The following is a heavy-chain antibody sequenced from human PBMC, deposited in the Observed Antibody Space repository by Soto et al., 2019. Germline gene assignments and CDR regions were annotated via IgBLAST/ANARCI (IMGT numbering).Heavy chain of an antibody. V-gene: IGHV1-46*03. CDR3: ARGSPLSINFYYFDY. CDR2: MNPSGGSR. D-gene: IGHD3-10*01. Sequence: ASVKVSCKASGYTFTSFDINWVRQASGQGLEWMGWMNPSGGSRSYAQKFQGRVTMTRDTSTSTVYMELSSLTSEDTAVFYCARGSPLSINFYYFDYWGQGTLVTVSS. CDR1: GYTFTSFD. J-gene: IGHJ4*02.